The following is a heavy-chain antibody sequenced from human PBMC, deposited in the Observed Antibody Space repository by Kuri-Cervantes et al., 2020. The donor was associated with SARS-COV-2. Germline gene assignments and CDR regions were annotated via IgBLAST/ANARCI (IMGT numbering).Heavy chain of an antibody. CDR3: ARQVELSLDEYGMDI. V-gene: IGHV4-39*01. CDR2: VSYTGNT. Sequence: ESLKFSCSVSDASISSNTYYWGWIRQPPGKGLEWIGSVSYTGNTYLNPSLKSRVTISVHTSKTQFSLTLSSVTVADTAVYYCARQVELSLDEYGMDIWGQGTTVTVSS. D-gene: IGHD1-7*01. CDR1: DASISSNTYY. J-gene: IGHJ6*02.